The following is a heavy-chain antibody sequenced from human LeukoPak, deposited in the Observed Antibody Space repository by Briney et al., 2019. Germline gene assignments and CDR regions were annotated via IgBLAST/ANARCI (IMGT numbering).Heavy chain of an antibody. V-gene: IGHV4-39*01. CDR1: GGSISSSSYY. D-gene: IGHD6-13*01. CDR3: ARHVPGAAGILRWFDP. Sequence: ASETLSLTCTVSGGSISSSSYYWGWIRQPPGKGLEWIGSIYYSGSTYYNLSLKSRVTISVDTSKNQFSLKLSSVTAADTAVYYCARHVPGAAGILRWFDPWGQGTLVTVSS. CDR2: IYYSGST. J-gene: IGHJ5*02.